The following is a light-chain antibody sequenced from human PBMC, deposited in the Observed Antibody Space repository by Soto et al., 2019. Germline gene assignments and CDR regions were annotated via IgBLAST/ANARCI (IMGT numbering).Light chain of an antibody. V-gene: IGKV1-5*01. CDR3: QQPYTAPRT. Sequence: DIQMTQSPSTLSASVGDRVTITCRASQDINTFLAWYQQKPGKAPKLLIYDASGLESGVPSRFSGSGSGTEFTLTISSLQPDDFATYYCQQPYTAPRTFGQGTKVDI. CDR1: QDINTF. J-gene: IGKJ1*01. CDR2: DAS.